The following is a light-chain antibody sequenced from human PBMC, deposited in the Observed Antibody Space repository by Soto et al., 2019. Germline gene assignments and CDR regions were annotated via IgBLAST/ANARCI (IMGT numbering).Light chain of an antibody. CDR3: QQYNSRLPVT. Sequence: DIVMTHSPATLSVSRGERATLSCRASQSVSSNLAWYQHNPGQAPRLLIYGASTRATGIPARFSSNGSGTDLTSTTSSMLSEDFAVSYCQQYNSRLPVTLGGGTKVEI. CDR2: GAS. CDR1: QSVSSN. J-gene: IGKJ4*01. V-gene: IGKV3-15*01.